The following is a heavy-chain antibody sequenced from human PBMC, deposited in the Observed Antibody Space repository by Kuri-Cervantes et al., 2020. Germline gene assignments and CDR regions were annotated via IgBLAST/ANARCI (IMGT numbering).Heavy chain of an antibody. Sequence: GGSLRLSCAASGFTFSSYSMNWVRQAPGKGLEWVSSISSSSSYIYYADSVKGRFTISRGDAKKSLHLQMNSLRAEDTAVYYCAKELLTQGMGTFDYWGQGTLVTVSS. D-gene: IGHD3-10*01. J-gene: IGHJ4*02. CDR1: GFTFSSYS. CDR2: ISSSSSYI. CDR3: AKELLTQGMGTFDY. V-gene: IGHV3-21*01.